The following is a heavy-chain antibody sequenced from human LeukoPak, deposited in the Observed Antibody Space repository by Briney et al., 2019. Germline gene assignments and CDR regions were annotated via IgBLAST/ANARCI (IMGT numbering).Heavy chain of an antibody. CDR2: IKQDGSEK. CDR1: GFTFSAYW. V-gene: IGHV3-7*01. J-gene: IGHJ4*02. D-gene: IGHD1-1*01. Sequence: GGSLRLSCVASGFTFSAYWMSWVRQAPGKGLEWLANIKQDGSEKQYVDSVKGQFAISRDNAKTSVYLQMNSLRAEDTAVYYCVTTTRSAPFDNWGQGTLVTVSS. CDR3: VTTTRSAPFDN.